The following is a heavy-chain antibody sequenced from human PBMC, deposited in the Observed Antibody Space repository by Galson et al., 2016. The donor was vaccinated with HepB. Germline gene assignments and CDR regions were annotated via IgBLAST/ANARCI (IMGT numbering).Heavy chain of an antibody. D-gene: IGHD3-9*01. Sequence: SLRLSCAASRLTFSRYTMNWVRQAPGKGLEGVSSITSSSDYIYQADSVKGRFTISRDDAKNSLYLQMNSLRAEDTAVYYCARVTGYRFDYWGQGTLVTVSS. CDR1: RLTFSRYT. CDR3: ARVTGYRFDY. V-gene: IGHV3-21*01. CDR2: ITSSSDYI. J-gene: IGHJ4*02.